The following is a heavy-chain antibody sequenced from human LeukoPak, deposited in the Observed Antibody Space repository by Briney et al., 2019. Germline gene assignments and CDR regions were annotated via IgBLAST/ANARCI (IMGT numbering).Heavy chain of an antibody. CDR2: IWYDGSNK. Sequence: PGRSLRLSCAASGFTFRNYGIHWVRQAPGKGLEWVAVIWYDGSNKYYADSVKGRFTISRDNSKNTLYLQMNSLRAEDTAVYYCAKDSGSYIFDYWGQGTLVTVSS. CDR1: GFTFRNYG. V-gene: IGHV3-33*06. D-gene: IGHD1-26*01. J-gene: IGHJ4*02. CDR3: AKDSGSYIFDY.